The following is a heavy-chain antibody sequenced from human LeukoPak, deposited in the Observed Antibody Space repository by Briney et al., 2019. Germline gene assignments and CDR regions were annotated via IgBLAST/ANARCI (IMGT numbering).Heavy chain of an antibody. D-gene: IGHD3-22*01. CDR3: ARDSLTMIVGRQKRGLDY. J-gene: IGHJ4*02. Sequence: GSLRLSCAGSGFTFSHYSMNWVRQARGKGLEWVSSIRRSTSYVYYADSVKGRFTISRDNAKNSLYLQMNSLRAEDTAVYYCARDSLTMIVGRQKRGLDYWGQGTLVTVSS. CDR1: GFTFSHYS. V-gene: IGHV3-21*01. CDR2: IRRSTSYV.